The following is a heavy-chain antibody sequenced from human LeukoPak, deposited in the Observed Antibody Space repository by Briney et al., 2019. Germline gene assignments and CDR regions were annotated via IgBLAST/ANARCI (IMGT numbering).Heavy chain of an antibody. V-gene: IGHV4-59*08. J-gene: IGHJ4*02. CDR2: IYYSGST. Sequence: SETLSLTCTVSGGSISSYYWSWIRQPPGKGLEWIGYIYYSGSTNYNPSLKSRVTISVDTSKNQFSLKLSSVTAADTAVYYCARLWSGYDIDSDYWGQGTLVTASS. CDR3: ARLWSGYDIDSDY. D-gene: IGHD5-12*01. CDR1: GGSISSYY.